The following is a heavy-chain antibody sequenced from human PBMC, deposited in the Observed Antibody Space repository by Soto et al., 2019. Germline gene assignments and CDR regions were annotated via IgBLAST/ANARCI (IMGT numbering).Heavy chain of an antibody. CDR2: INQSGRA. V-gene: IGHV4-34*01. D-gene: IGHD3-10*01. Sequence: PSETLSLTCAVYGGSLSGYYWSWIRQPPGKGLEWIGEINQSGRANYNPSLKSRVTISVDTSKNQFSLKLSSVTAADTAVYYCATEGKTMVRGVGYYYYGMDVWGQGTTVTVSS. CDR3: ATEGKTMVRGVGYYYYGMDV. CDR1: GGSLSGYY. J-gene: IGHJ6*02.